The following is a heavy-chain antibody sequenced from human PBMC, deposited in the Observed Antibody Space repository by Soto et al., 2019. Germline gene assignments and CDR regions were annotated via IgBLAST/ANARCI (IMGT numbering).Heavy chain of an antibody. CDR3: ARDPKYCSGGSCPLVRYYYYYGMDV. Sequence: QVQLVQSGAEVKKPGASVKVSCKASGYTFTSYGISLVRQAPGQGLEWMGWISAYNGNTNYAQKLQGRVTMTTDTSTSTAYMELRSLTSDDTAVYYCARDPKYCSGGSCPLVRYYYYYGMDVWGQGTTVTVSS. D-gene: IGHD2-15*01. V-gene: IGHV1-18*01. CDR2: ISAYNGNT. CDR1: GYTFTSYG. J-gene: IGHJ6*02.